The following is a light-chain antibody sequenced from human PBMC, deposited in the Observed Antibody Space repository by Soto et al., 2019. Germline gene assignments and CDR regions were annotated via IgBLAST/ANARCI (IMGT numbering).Light chain of an antibody. V-gene: IGKV3-15*01. Sequence: EIVMTQSPATLSVSPGERATLSCRASQSVSSNFAWYQQKPGQAPRLLIYGASTRATGIPARFSGSGSGTEFTLTISSLQSEDFAVYSCQQYNNWPPYTVGQGTKLEIK. CDR1: QSVSSN. J-gene: IGKJ2*01. CDR2: GAS. CDR3: QQYNNWPPYT.